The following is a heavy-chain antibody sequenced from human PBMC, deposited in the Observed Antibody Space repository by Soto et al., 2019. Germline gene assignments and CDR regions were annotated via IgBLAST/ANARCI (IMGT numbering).Heavy chain of an antibody. J-gene: IGHJ3*02. Sequence: HPGGSLRLSCAASGFTFRTYGMHWVRQVPGKGLEWVASISNDGRNKNNADSVKGRFTISRDNSKNTLNLQMNSLRAENTAVVYCAKEGLGYGSGGNCYSGAFDIWGQGTMVTVSS. CDR2: ISNDGRNK. CDR3: AKEGLGYGSGGNCYSGAFDI. D-gene: IGHD2-15*01. CDR1: GFTFRTYG. V-gene: IGHV3-30*18.